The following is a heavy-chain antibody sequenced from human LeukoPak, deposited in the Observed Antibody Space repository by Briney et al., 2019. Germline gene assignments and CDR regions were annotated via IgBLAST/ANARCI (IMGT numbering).Heavy chain of an antibody. V-gene: IGHV4-34*01. J-gene: IGHJ4*02. Sequence: SETLSLTCTVSGGSISSYYWSWIRQPPGKGLEWIGEINHSGSTNYNPSLKSRVTISVDTSKNQFSLKLSSVTAADTAVYYCAREQETTTISDYWGQGTLVTVSS. CDR1: GGSISSYY. D-gene: IGHD3-3*01. CDR2: INHSGST. CDR3: AREQETTTISDY.